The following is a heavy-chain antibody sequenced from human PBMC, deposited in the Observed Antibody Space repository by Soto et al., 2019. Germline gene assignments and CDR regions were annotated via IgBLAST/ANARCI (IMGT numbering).Heavy chain of an antibody. CDR2: ITSRGSYV. V-gene: IGHV3-21*01. D-gene: IGHD3-3*02. CDR3: VKDEGIEAMDV. CDR1: EFSFRRNT. Sequence: GGSLRPARVTPEFSFRRNTVNWVRQAPVKGLEWVSSITSRGSYVYDAESVKVRFSASRDNAKNSLSLQMDSLRPDDTAIYFCVKDEGIEAMDVWGQGTTVTVSS. J-gene: IGHJ6*02.